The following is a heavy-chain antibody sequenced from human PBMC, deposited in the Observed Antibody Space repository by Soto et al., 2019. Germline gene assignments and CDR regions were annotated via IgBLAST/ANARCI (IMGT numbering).Heavy chain of an antibody. Sequence: PGGSLRLSCAASGFTFSSYSMNWVRQAPGKGLEWVSYISSSSSTIYYADSVKGRFTISRDNAKNSLYLQMNSLRDEDTAVYFCASDEIAVAGTTPLLNDYWGQRTLVTVSS. CDR1: GFTFSSYS. CDR3: ASDEIAVAGTTPLLNDY. D-gene: IGHD6-19*01. J-gene: IGHJ4*02. V-gene: IGHV3-48*02. CDR2: ISSSSSTI.